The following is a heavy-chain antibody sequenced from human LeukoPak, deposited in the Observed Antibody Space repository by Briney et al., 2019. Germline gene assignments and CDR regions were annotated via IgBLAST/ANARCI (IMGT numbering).Heavy chain of an antibody. J-gene: IGHJ4*02. CDR1: GFTFSNAW. V-gene: IGHV3-15*01. D-gene: IGHD6-6*01. CDR2: IKSKTDGGTT. Sequence: GGSLRLSCAASGFTFSNAWMSWVRQAPGKGLEWVGRIKSKTDGGTTDYAAPVKGRFTISRDDSKNTLYLQMNSLKTEDTAVYYCTTEEIDRGYSSSSDYWGQGTLVTVSS. CDR3: TTEEIDRGYSSSSDY.